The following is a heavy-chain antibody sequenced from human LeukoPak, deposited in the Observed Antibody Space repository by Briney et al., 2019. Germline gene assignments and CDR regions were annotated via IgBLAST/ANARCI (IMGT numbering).Heavy chain of an antibody. Sequence: PGGSLRLSCAASGFTFSSYAMSWVRQAPGKGLEWVSAISGSGGSTYDADSVKGRFTISRDNSKNTLYLQMNSLRAEDTAVYYCAKGSRITMIVVVITDLYYFDYWGQGTLVTVSS. D-gene: IGHD3-22*01. CDR3: AKGSRITMIVVVITDLYYFDY. CDR1: GFTFSSYA. J-gene: IGHJ4*02. CDR2: ISGSGGST. V-gene: IGHV3-23*01.